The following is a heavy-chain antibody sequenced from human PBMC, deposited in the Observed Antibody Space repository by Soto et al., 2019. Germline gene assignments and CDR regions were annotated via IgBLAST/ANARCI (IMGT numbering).Heavy chain of an antibody. CDR1: SGSISSGNW. Sequence: QVQLQESGPGLVESSGTLSLTCEVSSGSISSGNWWSWDRQPPGTGLEWIGEIYYTGATNYNPSLMNRVAMTIDKSKVQFSLNLRSATAADTAVYYCARVFSSGSGWMYYFDFWGQGILVSVSS. D-gene: IGHD6-25*01. CDR3: ARVFSSGSGWMYYFDF. J-gene: IGHJ4*02. V-gene: IGHV4-4*02. CDR2: IYYTGAT.